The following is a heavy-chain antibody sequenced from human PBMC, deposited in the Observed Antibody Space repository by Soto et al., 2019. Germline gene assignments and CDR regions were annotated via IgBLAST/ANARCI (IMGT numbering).Heavy chain of an antibody. CDR1: GGSFSGYY. CDR2: INHSGST. Sequence: PSETLSLTCAVYGGSFSGYYWSWLRQPPGKGLEWIGEINHSGSTNYNPSLKSRVTISVDTSKNQFSLKLSSVTAADTAVYYCARPKYCGGDCYSSYDYWGQGTLVTV. D-gene: IGHD2-21*02. V-gene: IGHV4-34*01. CDR3: ARPKYCGGDCYSSYDY. J-gene: IGHJ4*02.